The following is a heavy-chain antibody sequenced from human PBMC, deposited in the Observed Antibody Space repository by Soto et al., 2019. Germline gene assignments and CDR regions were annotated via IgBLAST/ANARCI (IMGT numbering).Heavy chain of an antibody. V-gene: IGHV3-74*01. D-gene: IGHD3-22*01. CDR3: ARAQTSYYYDRSGYWALGY. CDR1: GFTFSSYW. J-gene: IGHJ4*02. Sequence: GGSLRLSCAASGFTFSSYWMHWVRQAPGKGLVWVSRINSDGSSTSYADSVKGRFTISRDNAKNTLYLQMNSLRAEDTAVYYCARAQTSYYYDRSGYWALGYWGQGTLVTVSS. CDR2: INSDGSST.